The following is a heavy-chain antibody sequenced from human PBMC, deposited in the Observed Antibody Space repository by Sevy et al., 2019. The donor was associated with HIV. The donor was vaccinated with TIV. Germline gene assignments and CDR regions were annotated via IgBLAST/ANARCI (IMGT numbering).Heavy chain of an antibody. Sequence: GGSLRLSCAASGFTFSSYAMSWVRQAPGKGLEWISGISGYGGSPYYADSVKGRFTISRDNSKNTLYLQMNSLRAEDTAVYYCAKDRITMIGDAFDIWGQGTMVTVSS. J-gene: IGHJ3*02. D-gene: IGHD3-22*01. V-gene: IGHV3-23*01. CDR3: AKDRITMIGDAFDI. CDR1: GFTFSSYA. CDR2: ISGYGGSP.